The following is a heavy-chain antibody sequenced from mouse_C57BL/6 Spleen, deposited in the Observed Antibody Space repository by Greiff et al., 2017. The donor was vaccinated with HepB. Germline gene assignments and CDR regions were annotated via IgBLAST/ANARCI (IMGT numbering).Heavy chain of an antibody. Sequence: QVQLQQSGAELVKPGASVKLSCKASGYTFTSYWMHWVKQRPGQGLEWIGMIHPNSGSTNYNEKFKSKATLTVDKSSSTAYMQLSSLTSEDSAVYYCARSGGYDEHYFDYWGQGTTLTVSS. V-gene: IGHV1-64*01. CDR1: GYTFTSYW. D-gene: IGHD2-2*01. CDR3: ARSGGYDEHYFDY. CDR2: IHPNSGST. J-gene: IGHJ2*01.